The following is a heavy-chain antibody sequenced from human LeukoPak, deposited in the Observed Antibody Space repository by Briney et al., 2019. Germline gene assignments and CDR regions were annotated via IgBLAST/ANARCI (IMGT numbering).Heavy chain of an antibody. Sequence: ASVKVSCKASGYTFTSYAMHWVRQAPGQRLEWMGWINAGNGNTKYSQEFQGRVTITRDTSASTAYMELSSLRSEDMAVYYCARGGYYGSGSYFAFDIWGQGTMVTVSS. CDR3: ARGGYYGSGSYFAFDI. CDR2: INAGNGNT. CDR1: GYTFTSYA. J-gene: IGHJ3*02. V-gene: IGHV1-3*03. D-gene: IGHD3-10*01.